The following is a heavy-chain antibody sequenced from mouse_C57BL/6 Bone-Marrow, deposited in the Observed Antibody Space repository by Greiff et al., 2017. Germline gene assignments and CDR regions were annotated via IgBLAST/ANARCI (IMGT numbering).Heavy chain of an antibody. D-gene: IGHD4-1*01. CDR2: INPGSGGT. Sequence: VQRVESGAELVRPGTSVKVSCKASGYAFTNYLIEWVKQRPGQGLEWIGVINPGSGGTNYNEKFKGKATLTADKSSSTAYMQLSSLTSEDSAVYVCARSKSWDSWFAYWGQGTLVTVSA. V-gene: IGHV1-54*01. CDR1: GYAFTNYL. CDR3: ARSKSWDSWFAY. J-gene: IGHJ3*01.